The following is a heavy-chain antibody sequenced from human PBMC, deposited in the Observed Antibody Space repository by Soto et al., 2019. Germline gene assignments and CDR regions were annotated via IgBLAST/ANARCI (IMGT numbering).Heavy chain of an antibody. CDR3: ARASAYSTPWSFDN. CDR1: GNTSTGYY. Sequence: ASVKVSCKASGNTSTGYYFYWVRQAPGQGLEWMGWINPNSGGTKYAQKFQGRVTMTRDTSISTAYMELSRLRFDDTAVYYCARASAYSTPWSFDNWGQGTLVTVSS. J-gene: IGHJ4*02. CDR2: INPNSGGT. D-gene: IGHD6-13*01. V-gene: IGHV1-2*02.